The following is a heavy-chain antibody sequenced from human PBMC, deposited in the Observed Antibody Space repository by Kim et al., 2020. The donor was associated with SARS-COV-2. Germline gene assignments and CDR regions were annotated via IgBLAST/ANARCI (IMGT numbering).Heavy chain of an antibody. CDR3: ARGRSITIFGVVTAHSYM. CDR2: IKYSGST. Sequence: SETLSLTCTVSGVSISSYYWSWIRQPPGKGLEWIGYIKYSGSTNYNPSLKSRVSISVDTSKNQFSLKLSSVPAADTAVYYCARGRSITIFGVVTAHSYM. D-gene: IGHD3-3*01. J-gene: IGHJ6*03. CDR1: GVSISSYY. V-gene: IGHV4-59*01.